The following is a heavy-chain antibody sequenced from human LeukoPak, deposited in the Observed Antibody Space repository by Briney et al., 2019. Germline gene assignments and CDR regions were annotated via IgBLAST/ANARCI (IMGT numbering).Heavy chain of an antibody. Sequence: PSETLSLTCTVSGGSISSYYWSWIRQPPGKGLEWIGYIYYSGSTNYNPSLKSRVTISVDTSKNQFSLKLSSVTAADTAVYYCARGKLAAAGPNYYYYYGMDVWGQGTTVTVSS. V-gene: IGHV4-59*01. CDR1: GGSISSYY. J-gene: IGHJ6*02. CDR2: IYYSGST. CDR3: ARGKLAAAGPNYYYYYGMDV. D-gene: IGHD6-13*01.